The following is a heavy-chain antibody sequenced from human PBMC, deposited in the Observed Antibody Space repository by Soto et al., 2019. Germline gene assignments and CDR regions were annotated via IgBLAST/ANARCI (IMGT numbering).Heavy chain of an antibody. CDR2: ISYDGSNK. D-gene: IGHD6-13*01. J-gene: IGHJ4*02. Sequence: QVQLVESGGGVVQPGRSLRLSCAASGFTFSSYAMHWVRQAPGKGLEWVAVISYDGSNKYYADSVKGRFTISRDNSKNTLYLQMNSLRAEDTAVYYCARDGRLAAASSPFDYWGQGTLVTVSS. CDR3: ARDGRLAAASSPFDY. CDR1: GFTFSSYA. V-gene: IGHV3-30-3*01.